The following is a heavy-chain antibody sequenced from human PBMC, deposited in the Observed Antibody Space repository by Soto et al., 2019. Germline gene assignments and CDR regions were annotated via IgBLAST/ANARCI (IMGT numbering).Heavy chain of an antibody. Sequence: QVQLVQSGAEVTKPGASVKVSCKASGYTFTAYYMHWVRQAPGQGLEWMGWINPTSGDTYYAQKLQGRVTMTTDTSTSTAYMELRSLRSDDTAVYYCARQQLTDSGYGYWGQGTLVTVSS. J-gene: IGHJ4*02. CDR1: GYTFTAYY. CDR2: INPTSGDT. CDR3: ARQQLTDSGYGY. D-gene: IGHD6-13*01. V-gene: IGHV1-2*02.